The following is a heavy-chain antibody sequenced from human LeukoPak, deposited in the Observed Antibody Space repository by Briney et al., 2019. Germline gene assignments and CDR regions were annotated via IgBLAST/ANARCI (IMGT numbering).Heavy chain of an antibody. CDR2: IWFDGSNK. D-gene: IGHD3-16*01. CDR1: GFTFSNDG. Sequence: SGGSLRLSCTASGFTFSNDGMHWVRQAPGKGLGWVAIIWFDGSNKYYADSVKGRLAISRVNSKNTLYLQMNSLRAEDTAVYYCAKEGEGYYDAFDIWGQGTMVTVSS. CDR3: AKEGEGYYDAFDI. V-gene: IGHV3-33*06. J-gene: IGHJ3*02.